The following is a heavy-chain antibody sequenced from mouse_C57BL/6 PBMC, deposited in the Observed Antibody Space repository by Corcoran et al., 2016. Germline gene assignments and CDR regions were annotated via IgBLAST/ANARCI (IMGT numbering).Heavy chain of an antibody. D-gene: IGHD2-5*01. CDR1: GYTFTDYY. V-gene: IGHV1-26*01. CDR2: INPNNGGT. CDR3: ATYYSNYDWYFDV. Sequence: EVQLQQSGPELVKPGASVKISCKASGYTFTDYYMNWVKQSHGKSLEWIGDINPNNGGTSYNQKFKGKATLTVDKSSSTAYMELRSLTSEDSAVYYCATYYSNYDWYFDVCATGTTVTVSS. J-gene: IGHJ1*03.